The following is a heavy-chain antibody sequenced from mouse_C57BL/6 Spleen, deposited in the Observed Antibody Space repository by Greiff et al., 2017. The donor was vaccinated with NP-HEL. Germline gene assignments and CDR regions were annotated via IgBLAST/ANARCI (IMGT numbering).Heavy chain of an antibody. CDR2: IYPGDGDT. V-gene: IGHV1-80*01. CDR1: GYAFSSYW. Sequence: VKLQESGAELVKPGASVKISCKASGYAFSSYWMNWVKQRPGKGLKWIGQIYPGDGDTNYNGKFKGKATLTADKSSSTAYMQLSSLTSEDSAVYCCARNRDGNYDFDDWGQGTTRTGSS. D-gene: IGHD2-1*01. CDR3: ARNRDGNYDFDD. J-gene: IGHJ2*01.